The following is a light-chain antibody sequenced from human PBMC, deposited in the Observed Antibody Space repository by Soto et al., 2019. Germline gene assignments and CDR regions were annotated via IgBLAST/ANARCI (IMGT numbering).Light chain of an antibody. J-gene: IGKJ5*01. V-gene: IGKV3-20*01. CDR2: GAS. Sequence: EIVLTQSPGTLSLSPGERATLSCRASQSVSSSYLAWYRQKPGQAPRLLIYGASSRATGIPDRFSGSGSGTDFTLTISRLEPEDFAVYYCQQYGSSITFGQGTRLEIK. CDR3: QQYGSSIT. CDR1: QSVSSSY.